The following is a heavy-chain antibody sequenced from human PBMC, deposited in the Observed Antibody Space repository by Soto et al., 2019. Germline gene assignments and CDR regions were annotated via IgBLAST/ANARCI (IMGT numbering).Heavy chain of an antibody. CDR1: GDTFNT. V-gene: IGHV1-69*02. CDR2: ISPTLGIA. D-gene: IGHD2-15*01. CDR3: ARSRGVASAPLDY. J-gene: IGHJ4*02. Sequence: QVQLVQSGAEVRRPGSSVKVSCKASGDTFNTINWIRQAPGQGLEWMGRISPTLGIANYAQKFQERIKITADKSTSTVYMELSSLRSEDTAGHYCARSRGVASAPLDYWGQGTLVTVSS.